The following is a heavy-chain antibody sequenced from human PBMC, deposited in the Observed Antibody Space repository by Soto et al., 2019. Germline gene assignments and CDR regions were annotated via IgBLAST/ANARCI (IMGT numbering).Heavy chain of an antibody. Sequence: QVQLVQSGAEVKKPGASVKVSCKASGYTFTSYGISWVRQAPGQGLEWMGWISAYNGNTNYAQKLQGRVTMTTDTSTSTAYMELRSLRSDDTAVYYCARVAPDCSSTSCYTGLIDYWGQGTLVTVSS. V-gene: IGHV1-18*01. CDR1: GYTFTSYG. J-gene: IGHJ4*02. CDR2: ISAYNGNT. CDR3: ARVAPDCSSTSCYTGLIDY. D-gene: IGHD2-2*02.